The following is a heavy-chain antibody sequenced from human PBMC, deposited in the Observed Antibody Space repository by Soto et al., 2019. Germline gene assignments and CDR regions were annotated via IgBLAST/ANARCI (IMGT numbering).Heavy chain of an antibody. Sequence: QMQLVQSGPEVKKPGTSVKVSCKASGFTFTSSAVQWVRQARGQRLEWLGWIVVGSGNTNYAQKFQERVTITRDMSTSTAYMELSSLRSDDTAVYYCAATVAVAGFYYYYGMDVWGQGTTVTVSS. CDR3: AATVAVAGFYYYYGMDV. V-gene: IGHV1-58*01. J-gene: IGHJ6*02. D-gene: IGHD6-19*01. CDR1: GFTFTSSA. CDR2: IVVGSGNT.